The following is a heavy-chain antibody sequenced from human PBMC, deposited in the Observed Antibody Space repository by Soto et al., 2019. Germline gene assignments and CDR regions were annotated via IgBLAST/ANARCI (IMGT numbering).Heavy chain of an antibody. CDR2: IYYSGST. Sequence: SETLSLTCTVSGGSISSSSYYWGWIRQPPGKGLEWIGSIYYSGSTYYNPSLKSRVTISVDTSKNQFSLKLSSVTAADTAVYYCANGGVASGFWSGYFMCGMDVWGQGTTVTVSS. CDR1: GGSISSSSYY. CDR3: ANGGVASGFWSGYFMCGMDV. V-gene: IGHV4-39*01. D-gene: IGHD3-3*01. J-gene: IGHJ6*02.